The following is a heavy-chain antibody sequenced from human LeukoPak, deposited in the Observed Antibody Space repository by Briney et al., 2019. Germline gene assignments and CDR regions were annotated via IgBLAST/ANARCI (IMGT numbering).Heavy chain of an antibody. CDR2: MNPNSGNT. CDR3: ARGREQQWLVYLYYYGMDV. J-gene: IGHJ6*02. Sequence: GASVKVSCKASRYTFTSYDINWVRQATGQGLEWMGWMNPNSGNTGYAQKFQGRVTMTRNTSIRTAYMELSSLRSEDTAVYYCARGREQQWLVYLYYYGMDVWGQGTTVTVSS. D-gene: IGHD6-19*01. CDR1: RYTFTSYD. V-gene: IGHV1-8*01.